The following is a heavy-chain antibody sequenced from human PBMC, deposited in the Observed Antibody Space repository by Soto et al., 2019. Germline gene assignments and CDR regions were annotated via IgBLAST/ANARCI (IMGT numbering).Heavy chain of an antibody. CDR2: IKPYSGST. V-gene: IGHV1-18*04. Sequence: LVQSGAEAKKPGTSVKVSCKASGYTFSTSTISWVRQAPGQGLEWMGWIKPYSGSTNYAPKLQGRVTMTTDTSTSTAYLELRSLTSDDTAMYYCAIADYGDDDYWGQGTLVTVSS. D-gene: IGHD4-17*01. CDR3: AIADYGDDDY. J-gene: IGHJ4*02. CDR1: GYTFSTST.